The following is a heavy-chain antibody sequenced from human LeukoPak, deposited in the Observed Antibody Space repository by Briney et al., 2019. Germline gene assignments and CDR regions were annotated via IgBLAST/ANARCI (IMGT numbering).Heavy chain of an antibody. D-gene: IGHD2-21*01. CDR3: AKDIPPSPKGGNYFDY. Sequence: GRSLRLSCAASGFTFSSYAMSWVRQAPGKGLEWVSAISGSGGSTYYADSVKGRFTISRDNSKNTLYLQMNSLRAEDTAVYYCAKDIPPSPKGGNYFDYWGQGTLVTVSS. V-gene: IGHV3-23*01. CDR2: ISGSGGST. CDR1: GFTFSSYA. J-gene: IGHJ4*02.